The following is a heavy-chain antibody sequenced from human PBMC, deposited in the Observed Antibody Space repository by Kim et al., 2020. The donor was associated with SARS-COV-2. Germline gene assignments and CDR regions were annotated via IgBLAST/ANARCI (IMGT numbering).Heavy chain of an antibody. CDR2: ISYDGSNK. J-gene: IGHJ4*02. V-gene: IGHV3-30-3*01. CDR3: ARDFSSGYFGFDY. D-gene: IGHD3-22*01. Sequence: GGSLRLSCAASGFTFSSYAMHWVRQAPGKGLEWVAVISYDGSNKYYADSVKGRFTISRDNSKNTLYLQMNSLRAEDTAVYYCARDFSSGYFGFDYWGKGTLVTVSS. CDR1: GFTFSSYA.